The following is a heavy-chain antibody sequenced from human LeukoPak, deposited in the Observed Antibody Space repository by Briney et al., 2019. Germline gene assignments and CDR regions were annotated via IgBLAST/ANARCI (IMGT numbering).Heavy chain of an antibody. V-gene: IGHV4-59*08. CDR2: LYYSGST. J-gene: IGHJ4*02. CDR3: ARGLYYYDRSGYYYDRAGYFDY. D-gene: IGHD3-22*01. CDR1: GGSISNYY. Sequence: SETLSLTCTVSGGSISNYYWSWIRQPPGKGLEWIGYLYYSGSTNYNPSLKSRVTISEDTSKNQFSLKLSSVTAADTAVYFCARGLYYYDRSGYYYDRAGYFDYWGQGTLVTVSP.